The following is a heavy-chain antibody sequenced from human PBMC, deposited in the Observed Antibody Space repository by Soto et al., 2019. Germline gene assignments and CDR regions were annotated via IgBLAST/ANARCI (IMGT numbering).Heavy chain of an antibody. CDR2: IFYNGRT. D-gene: IGHD2-15*01. V-gene: IGHV4-61*01. Sequence: PSETLSLTCTVSGGSVNSGSYYWTWIRQPPGKGLEYIGYIFYNGRTNSKPSLKSRVTISADTSKNQFSLKLRSVTAADTAVYYCARTRGYCSDVNYPRPNFYYYAMDVWGRGTTVTVSS. CDR1: GGSVNSGSYY. CDR3: ARTRGYCSDVNYPRPNFYYYAMDV. J-gene: IGHJ6*02.